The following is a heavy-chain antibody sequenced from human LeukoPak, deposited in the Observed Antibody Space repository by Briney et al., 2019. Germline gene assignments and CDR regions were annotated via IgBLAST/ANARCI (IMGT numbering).Heavy chain of an antibody. D-gene: IGHD3/OR15-3a*01. CDR3: AREARDSDAFDY. Sequence: ASVKVSCKASGYTFSGFYIHWVRQAPGQGLEWMGWINPDTGGTYYAKKFQARVTMASDTPISTASMELDRLLSDDTAVYYCAREARDSDAFDYWGQGTLVTVSS. V-gene: IGHV1-2*02. J-gene: IGHJ4*02. CDR2: INPDTGGT. CDR1: GYTFSGFY.